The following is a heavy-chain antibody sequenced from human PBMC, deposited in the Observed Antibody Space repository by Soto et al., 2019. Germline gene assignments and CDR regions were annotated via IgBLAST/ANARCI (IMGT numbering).Heavy chain of an antibody. V-gene: IGHV4-59*01. CDR3: ATSPRYGSSWYYFDY. D-gene: IGHD6-13*01. Sequence: SETLSLTCTVSGGSISSYYWSWIRQPPGKGLEWIGYIYYSGSTNYNPSLKSRVTISVDTSKNQFSMKLSSVTAADTAVYYCATSPRYGSSWYYFDYWGQGTLVTVSS. J-gene: IGHJ4*02. CDR1: GGSISSYY. CDR2: IYYSGST.